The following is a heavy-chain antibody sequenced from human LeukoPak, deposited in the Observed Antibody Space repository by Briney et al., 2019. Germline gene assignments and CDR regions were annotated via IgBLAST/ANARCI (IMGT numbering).Heavy chain of an antibody. D-gene: IGHD3-10*01. V-gene: IGHV6-1*01. CDR2: TYYRSKWYN. Sequence: SQTLSLTCAISGDSVSSNSAAWNWIRQSPSRGLEWLGRTYYRSKWYNDYAVSVKSRITINPDTSKNQFSLKLSSVTAADTAVYYCATYYYGSGSYYNENWFDPWGQGTLVTVSS. CDR1: GDSVSSNSAA. J-gene: IGHJ5*02. CDR3: ATYYYGSGSYYNENWFDP.